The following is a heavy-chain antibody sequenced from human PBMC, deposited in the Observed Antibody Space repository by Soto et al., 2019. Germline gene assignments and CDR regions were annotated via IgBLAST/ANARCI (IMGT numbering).Heavy chain of an antibody. CDR2: ISSSSSYI. V-gene: IGHV3-21*01. CDR3: ARDWGADIVVVLAVTPLDF. Sequence: GGPKLSCAASGFSFSRYSMNWVRQTPGKGLEWVSSISSSSSYIYYADSVKGRFTISRDNAKNSLYLQMNSLRAEDTAVYYCARDWGADIVVVLAVTPLDFWGQGTLVTVSS. J-gene: IGHJ5*01. D-gene: IGHD2-15*01. CDR1: GFSFSRYS.